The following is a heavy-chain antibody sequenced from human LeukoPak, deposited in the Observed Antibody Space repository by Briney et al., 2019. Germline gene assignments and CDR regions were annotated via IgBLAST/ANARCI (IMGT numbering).Heavy chain of an antibody. CDR1: GFTVSSNY. V-gene: IGHV3-66*02. Sequence: PGGSLRLSCAASGFTVSSNYMSWVRQAPGKGLEWVSVIYSGGSTYYADSVKGRFTISRDNSKNTLYLQMNSLRAEDTAVYYCARVRYCSSSSCYKGLGAFDIWGQGTMVTVSS. J-gene: IGHJ3*02. CDR2: IYSGGST. D-gene: IGHD2-2*02. CDR3: ARVRYCSSSSCYKGLGAFDI.